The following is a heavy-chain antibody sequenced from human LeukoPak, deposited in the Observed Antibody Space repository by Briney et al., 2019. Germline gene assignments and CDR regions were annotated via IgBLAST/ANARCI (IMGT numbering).Heavy chain of an antibody. CDR2: ISGSGDNM. Sequence: GGSLRLSCLASKFTFDNYAMTWVRQAPGKGLEWVSSISGSGDNMDYADSVKGRFTISRDNSENTLYLQMNSLRGEDTAVYYCARDGYSGSYYRLYYFFMDVWGKGTTVTVSS. D-gene: IGHD1-26*01. CDR1: KFTFDNYA. J-gene: IGHJ6*03. CDR3: ARDGYSGSYYRLYYFFMDV. V-gene: IGHV3-23*01.